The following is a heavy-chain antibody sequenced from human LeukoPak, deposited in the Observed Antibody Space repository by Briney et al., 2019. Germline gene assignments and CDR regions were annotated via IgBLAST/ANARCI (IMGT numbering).Heavy chain of an antibody. D-gene: IGHD6-13*01. V-gene: IGHV5-51*01. CDR3: ARIPYSSSWYSFFDY. CDR1: GYSFTSYW. CDR2: IYPGDSDT. Sequence: GESLQISCKGSGYSFTSYWIGWVRQLPGKGLEWMGIIYPGDSDTRYSPSFQGQVTISADKSISTAYLQWSSLKASDTAMYYCARIPYSSSWYSFFDYWGQGTLVTVSS. J-gene: IGHJ4*02.